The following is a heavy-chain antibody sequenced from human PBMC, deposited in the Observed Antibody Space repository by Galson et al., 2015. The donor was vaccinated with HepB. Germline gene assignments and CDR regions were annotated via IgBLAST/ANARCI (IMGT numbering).Heavy chain of an antibody. Sequence: SVKVSCKASGYTLTNDDINWVRQAAGQGLEWMGWMNPSSGNTGFAQKFQGRVTLTRDTSISTAYMELSNPTSEDTAVYYCARGAGSIDYWGQGTLVTISS. CDR1: GYTLTNDD. V-gene: IGHV1-8*01. D-gene: IGHD1-14*01. CDR2: MNPSSGNT. CDR3: ARGAGSIDY. J-gene: IGHJ4*02.